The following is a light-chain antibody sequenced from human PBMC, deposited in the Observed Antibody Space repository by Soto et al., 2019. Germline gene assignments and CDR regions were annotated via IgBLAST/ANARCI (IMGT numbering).Light chain of an antibody. V-gene: IGLV2-23*02. Sequence: QSALTQPASVSGSPGQSITISCTGTSSDVGNYNLVSWYQHHPGKAPKLMIYEVNKRPSGVSNRFSGSRSGNTASLTISGLQAEDEADYFCCSFVGRITSYLVCGGGSVMTVL. CDR2: EVN. CDR1: SSDVGNYNL. J-gene: IGLJ2*01. CDR3: CSFVGRITSYLV.